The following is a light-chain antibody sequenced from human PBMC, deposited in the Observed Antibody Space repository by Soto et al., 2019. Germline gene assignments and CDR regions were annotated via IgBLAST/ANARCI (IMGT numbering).Light chain of an antibody. CDR3: QRYNSYPWT. CDR1: QSISSW. Sequence: DIQMTQSPSTLSASVGDRVTITCRASQSISSWLAWYQQKPGKAPKLLIYDASSLESGVPSRFSGSGSGTEFTLTITSLQPVYFETYYCQRYNSYPWTFGQGTKVDI. CDR2: DAS. V-gene: IGKV1-5*01. J-gene: IGKJ1*01.